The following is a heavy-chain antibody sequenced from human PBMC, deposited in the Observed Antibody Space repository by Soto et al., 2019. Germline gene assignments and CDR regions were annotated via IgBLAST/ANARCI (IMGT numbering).Heavy chain of an antibody. CDR1: GFTFSSYW. CDR3: ARVGAATGLGY. D-gene: IGHD6-13*01. CDR2: INTDGSST. J-gene: IGHJ4*02. Sequence: EVQLVESEGGLVQPGGSLRLSCAASGFTFSSYWMHWVRQGPGKGLVWVSRINTDGSSTTYADSVKGRFTISRDNAKNTLYLQMNSLRAEDTAIYYCARVGAATGLGYWGQGTQVTVSS. V-gene: IGHV3-74*01.